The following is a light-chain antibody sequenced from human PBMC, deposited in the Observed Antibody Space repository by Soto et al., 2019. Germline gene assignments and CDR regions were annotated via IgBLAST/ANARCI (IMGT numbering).Light chain of an antibody. Sequence: AIRMTQSPSSLSAAVGDRVTITCRASQDIRTELGWYQQKPGKAPRLLIYGTLSLKSGVPSRFSGSGSSTVFCFTSSGLQPDDFATYYCLPDFKYRRTLGQGTQVEVK. V-gene: IGKV1-6*01. J-gene: IGKJ1*01. CDR2: GTL. CDR1: QDIRTE. CDR3: LPDFKYRRT.